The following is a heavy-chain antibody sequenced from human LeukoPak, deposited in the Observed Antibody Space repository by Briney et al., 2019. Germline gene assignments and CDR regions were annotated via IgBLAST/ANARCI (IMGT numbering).Heavy chain of an antibody. CDR1: GGSISSYY. CDR2: IYTSGST. V-gene: IGHV4-4*07. Sequence: SETLSLTCTVSGGSISSYYWSWIRQPAGKGLEWIWRIYTSGSTNYNPSLKSRVTMSVDTSKNQFSLKLSSVTAADTAVYYCARDPGDYGDYWGWFDPWGQGTLVTVSS. D-gene: IGHD4-17*01. CDR3: ARDPGDYGDYWGWFDP. J-gene: IGHJ5*02.